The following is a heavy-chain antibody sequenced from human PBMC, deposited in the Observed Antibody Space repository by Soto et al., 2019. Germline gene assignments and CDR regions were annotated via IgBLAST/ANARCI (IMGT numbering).Heavy chain of an antibody. Sequence: GGSLRRSWAASGFTFSSYIMNWVRQAPGKGLEWVSSISSSSSYIYYADSVKGRFTISRDNAKNSLYLQMNSLRAEDTAVYYCARDRYSSSSYYYYYYGMDVWGQGTTVTVSS. CDR2: ISSSSSYI. D-gene: IGHD6-13*01. V-gene: IGHV3-21*01. CDR3: ARDRYSSSSYYYYYYGMDV. J-gene: IGHJ6*02. CDR1: GFTFSSYI.